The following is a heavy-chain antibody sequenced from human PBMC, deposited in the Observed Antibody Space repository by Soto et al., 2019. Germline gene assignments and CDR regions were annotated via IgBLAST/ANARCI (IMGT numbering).Heavy chain of an antibody. CDR3: ARGVLERLPFDY. D-gene: IGHD1-1*01. V-gene: IGHV4-59*01. Sequence: SETLPLTCTVSGGSISSYYWSWIRQPPGKGLEWIGYIYYSGSTNYNPSLKSRVTISVDTSKNQFSLKLSSVTAADTAVYYCARGVLERLPFDYWGQGTLVTVSS. CDR2: IYYSGST. CDR1: GGSISSYY. J-gene: IGHJ4*02.